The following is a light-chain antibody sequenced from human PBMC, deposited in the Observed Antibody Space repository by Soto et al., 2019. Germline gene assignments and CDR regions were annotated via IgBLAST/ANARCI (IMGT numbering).Light chain of an antibody. Sequence: EIVMTQSPATLSVSPGERATLSCRASQSVGSNVAWYQQKPGQAPRLLIYGASSRATGIPARVSGSGSGTEFSLTISSLQSEDFAVYYCQQYSKWPITFGQGTRLE. CDR3: QQYSKWPIT. J-gene: IGKJ5*01. CDR2: GAS. V-gene: IGKV3-15*01. CDR1: QSVGSN.